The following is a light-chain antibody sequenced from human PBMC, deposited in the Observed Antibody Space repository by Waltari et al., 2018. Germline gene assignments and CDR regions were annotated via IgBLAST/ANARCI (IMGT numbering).Light chain of an antibody. CDR2: AAS. J-gene: IGKJ1*01. Sequence: EILMTQSPGTLSVSPGATATLSCRASQSLSRNLAWYQLKPGQAPRLLIYAASTRATGIPARFSGSGSGTDFTLKISRVEAEDVGLYYCMQGTHWPWTFGQGTKVEIK. CDR1: QSLSRN. CDR3: MQGTHWPWT. V-gene: IGKV3-15*01.